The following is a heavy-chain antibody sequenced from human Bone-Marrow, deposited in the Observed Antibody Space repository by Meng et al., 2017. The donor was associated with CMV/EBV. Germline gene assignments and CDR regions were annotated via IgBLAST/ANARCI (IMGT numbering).Heavy chain of an antibody. Sequence: GESLKISCAASGFTFSSYWMHWVRQAPGKGLVWVSRINSDGSSTSYADSVKGRFTISRDNAKNTLYLQMNSLRAEDTAVYYCARAGGGYSYGNPPDFVDYWAQGTLVTFSS. CDR1: GFTFSSYW. D-gene: IGHD5-18*01. J-gene: IGHJ4*02. CDR2: INSDGSST. CDR3: ARAGGGYSYGNPPDFVDY. V-gene: IGHV3-74*01.